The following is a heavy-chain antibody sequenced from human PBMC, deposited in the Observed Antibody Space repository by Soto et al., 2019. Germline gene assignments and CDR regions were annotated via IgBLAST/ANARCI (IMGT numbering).Heavy chain of an antibody. D-gene: IGHD2-2*01. CDR1: GGTFSRYS. CDR2: IIPLFGIP. CDR3: AREDRDRETGLVPAAIDGMDV. V-gene: IGHV1-69*13. Sequence: ASVKVSCKASGGTFSRYSFTWVRQAPGHGLEWIGRIIPLFGIPTYAQKFQGRVTITADESTSTSYMELSSLRSDDTAVYYCAREDRDRETGLVPAAIDGMDVWG. J-gene: IGHJ6*02.